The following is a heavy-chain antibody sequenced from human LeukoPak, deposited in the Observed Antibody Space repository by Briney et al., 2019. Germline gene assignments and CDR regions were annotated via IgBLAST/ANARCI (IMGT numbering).Heavy chain of an antibody. CDR2: IKQDGSEK. CDR3: ARGYSSSWYSWQALYWYFDL. CDR1: GFTFSSYW. D-gene: IGHD6-13*01. V-gene: IGHV3-7*01. Sequence: PGGSLRLSCAASGFTFSSYWMSWVRQAPGKGLEWVANIKQDGSEKYYVDSVKGRFTISRDNAKNSLYLQMNSLRAEDTAVYYCARGYSSSWYSWQALYWYFDLWGRGTLVTVSS. J-gene: IGHJ2*01.